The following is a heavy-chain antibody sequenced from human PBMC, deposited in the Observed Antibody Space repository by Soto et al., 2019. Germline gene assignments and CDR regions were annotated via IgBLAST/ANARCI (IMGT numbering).Heavy chain of an antibody. CDR3: ARRGDYGDYGGY. Sequence: ESLKISCKGSGYSFTTFWIGWVRQMPGKGLEWMGIINPGDSHPRYSPSFQGQVTISADKSNNIAYLQWSSLKASDTATYFCARRGDYGDYGGYWGQGTLVTVSS. V-gene: IGHV5-51*01. D-gene: IGHD4-17*01. CDR1: GYSFTTFW. J-gene: IGHJ4*02. CDR2: INPGDSHP.